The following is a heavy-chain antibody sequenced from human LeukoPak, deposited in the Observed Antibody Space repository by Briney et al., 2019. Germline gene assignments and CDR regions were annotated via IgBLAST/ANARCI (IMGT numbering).Heavy chain of an antibody. CDR2: INSDGSST. CDR1: GFTFSSYW. Sequence: GGSLRLSCAASGFTFSSYWMHWVRQAPGKGLVWVSRINSDGSSTSYADSVKGRFTISRDNSKNTLYLQMNSLRAEDTAVYYCAREEQWLVLYYYYGMDVWGQGTTVTVSS. CDR3: AREEQWLVLYYYYGMDV. V-gene: IGHV3-74*01. J-gene: IGHJ6*02. D-gene: IGHD6-19*01.